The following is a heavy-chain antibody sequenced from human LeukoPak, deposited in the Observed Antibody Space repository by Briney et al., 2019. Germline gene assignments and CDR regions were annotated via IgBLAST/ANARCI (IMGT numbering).Heavy chain of an antibody. CDR2: ISPSGSAI. J-gene: IGHJ5*02. Sequence: GGSLRLSCADSESILSTYAVNWVRQAPGRGLEWVSSISPSGSAIFYAGSVKGRFTISRDNAKNSLYLQMNSLRAEDTAVYYCAREDLLYYHWGQGTLVTVSS. D-gene: IGHD2-15*01. CDR3: AREDLLYYH. V-gene: IGHV3-21*01. CDR1: ESILSTYA.